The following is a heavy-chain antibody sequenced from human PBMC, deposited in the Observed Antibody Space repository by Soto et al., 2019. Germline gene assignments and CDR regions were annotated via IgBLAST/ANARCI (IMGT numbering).Heavy chain of an antibody. V-gene: IGHV4-31*01. D-gene: IGHD1-26*01. J-gene: IGHJ4*02. Sequence: QVQLQESGPGLVKPSQTLSLTCTVSGGSISSGGYYWSWIRQHTGKCLEWIGYIFYSGSTYYNPSLKSLVSISVDTSKNQFSLKLSSVTAADTAVYYCARVDTSLGATCVSYWGQGTLVTVSS. CDR2: IFYSGST. CDR1: GGSISSGGYY. CDR3: ARVDTSLGATCVSY.